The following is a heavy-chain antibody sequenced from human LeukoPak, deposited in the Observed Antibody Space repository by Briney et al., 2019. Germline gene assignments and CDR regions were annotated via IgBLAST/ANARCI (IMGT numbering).Heavy chain of an antibody. J-gene: IGHJ4*02. CDR3: AKDWVAAAGRFDY. CDR1: GFTFDDYA. Sequence: GGSLRLSCAASGFTFDDYAMHWVRQAPGKGLEWVSGISWNSGSIGYADSVKGRFTISRDNAKNSLYPQMNSLRAEDTALYYCAKDWVAAAGRFDYWGQGTLVTVSS. V-gene: IGHV3-9*01. CDR2: ISWNSGSI. D-gene: IGHD6-13*01.